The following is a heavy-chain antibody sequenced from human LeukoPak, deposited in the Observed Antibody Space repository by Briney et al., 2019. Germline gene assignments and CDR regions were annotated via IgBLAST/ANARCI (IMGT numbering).Heavy chain of an antibody. V-gene: IGHV5-51*01. Sequence: GESLKISCKGSGYXXXSYWIGXXXXXPGKXLEWIGIIYPSNSETRYSPSFQGQVTTSADKSISTAYLQWNSLKASDTAMYYCARQVVVAAWEYWGQGTLVTVSS. D-gene: IGHD2-15*01. CDR2: IYPSNSET. CDR3: ARQVVVAAWEY. J-gene: IGHJ4*02. CDR1: GYXXXSYW.